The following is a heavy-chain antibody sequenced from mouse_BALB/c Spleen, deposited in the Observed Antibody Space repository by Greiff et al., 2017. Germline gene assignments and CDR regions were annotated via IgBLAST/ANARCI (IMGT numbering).Heavy chain of an antibody. V-gene: IGHV1-63*02. CDR2: IYPGGGYT. CDR3: AREIRYDAGHV. Sequence: QVHVKQSGAELVRPGTSVKISCKASGYTFTNYWLGWVKQRPGHGLEWIGDIYPGGGYTNYNEKFKGKATLTADTSSSTAYMQLSSLTSEDSAVYFCAREIRYDAGHVWGAGTTVTVSS. J-gene: IGHJ1*01. CDR1: GYTFTNYW. D-gene: IGHD2-14*01.